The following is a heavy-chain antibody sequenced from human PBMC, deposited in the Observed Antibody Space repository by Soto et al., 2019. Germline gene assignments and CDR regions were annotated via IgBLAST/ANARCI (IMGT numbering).Heavy chain of an antibody. Sequence: PSETLSLTCTVSGGSISSYYWSWIRQPPGKGLEWIGYIYYSGSTNYNPSLKSRVTISVDTSKNQFSLKLSSVTAADTAVYYCARQSRGAITIFGVVISEYYFDYWGQGTLVTVSS. V-gene: IGHV4-59*08. CDR2: IYYSGST. CDR3: ARQSRGAITIFGVVISEYYFDY. J-gene: IGHJ4*02. CDR1: GGSISSYY. D-gene: IGHD3-3*01.